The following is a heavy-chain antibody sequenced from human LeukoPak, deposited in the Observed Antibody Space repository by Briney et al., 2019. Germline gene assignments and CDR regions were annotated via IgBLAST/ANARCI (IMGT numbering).Heavy chain of an antibody. CDR1: GYTFTSYG. V-gene: IGHV1-18*01. Sequence: GASVKVSCKASGYTFTSYGIIWVRQAPGQGLEWMGWISAYSGNTSYAQNLQGRVTMTTDTSTSTAYMEVRSLRSDDTAVYYCARDYGSGSYRFDYWGQGTLVTVSS. J-gene: IGHJ4*02. CDR3: ARDYGSGSYRFDY. D-gene: IGHD3-10*01. CDR2: ISAYSGNT.